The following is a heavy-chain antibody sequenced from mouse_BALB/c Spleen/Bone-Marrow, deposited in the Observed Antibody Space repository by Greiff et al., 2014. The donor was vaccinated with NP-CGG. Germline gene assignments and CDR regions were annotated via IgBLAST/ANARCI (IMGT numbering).Heavy chain of an antibody. Sequence: EVKLMESGGGLVKPGGSLKLSCAASGFTFSSYAMSWVRQTPEKRLEWVATISSGGSYTYYPDSVKGRFTISRDNAKNTLYLQIGRLRSEGTAMYYCARRTLYRYGAGAMDYWGRGTSVTVSS. J-gene: IGHJ4*01. CDR2: ISSGGSYT. CDR3: ARRTLYRYGAGAMDY. CDR1: GFTFSSYA. V-gene: IGHV5-9-3*01. D-gene: IGHD2-14*01.